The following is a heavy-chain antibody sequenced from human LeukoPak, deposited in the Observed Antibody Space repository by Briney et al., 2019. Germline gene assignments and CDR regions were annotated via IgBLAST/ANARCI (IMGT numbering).Heavy chain of an antibody. CDR3: TRDPGFYCMDV. D-gene: IGHD2/OR15-2a*01. V-gene: IGHV3-74*01. Sequence: GSLRLSCAASGFTFSSYSMNWVRQAPGKGLMWVSRINTDGSTTSYADSVKGRFTISRDNAKNTLYLQMNSLRAEDTAVYYCTRDPGFYCMDVWGKGTTVTVSS. J-gene: IGHJ6*03. CDR1: GFTFSSYS. CDR2: INTDGSTT.